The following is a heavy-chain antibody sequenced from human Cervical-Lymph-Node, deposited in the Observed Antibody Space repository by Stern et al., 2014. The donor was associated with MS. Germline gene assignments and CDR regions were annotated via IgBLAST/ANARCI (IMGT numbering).Heavy chain of an antibody. D-gene: IGHD5-12*01. CDR2: MNPNTGDT. CDR1: GYTFASYD. Sequence: QVQLVQSGAEVKKPGASVKVSCKAFGYTFASYDVNWVRQAPGQGLEWMGWMNPNTGDTGYAQKFQGRVVMPRNTSISTAYMELSSLRSEDTAVFFCARARGYSGYDRLEDEFDYWGQGTLVTVSS. V-gene: IGHV1-8*01. CDR3: ARARGYSGYDRLEDEFDY. J-gene: IGHJ4*02.